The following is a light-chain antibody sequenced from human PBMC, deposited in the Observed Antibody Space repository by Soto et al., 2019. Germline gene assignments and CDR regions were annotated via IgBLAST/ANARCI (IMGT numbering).Light chain of an antibody. Sequence: ELVMTQSPVTLSVSPGEGATLSCRASQSVTSNYLAWYQQKPGQAPRLLIYGVSSRATGIPERFSGSGSGTDFTITISRLEPEDFGVYYCQQYCKWPLTFGGGTKVEIK. CDR3: QQYCKWPLT. CDR2: GVS. J-gene: IGKJ4*01. CDR1: QSVTSNY. V-gene: IGKV3-20*01.